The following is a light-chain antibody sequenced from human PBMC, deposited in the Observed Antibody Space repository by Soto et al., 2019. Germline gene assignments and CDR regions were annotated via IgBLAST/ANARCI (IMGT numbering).Light chain of an antibody. CDR3: QQYGRSPPYP. Sequence: EIVLTQSPGTLSLSPGKRATLSCRASQSVSSRYFAWYQQKHGQAPRLIIYGTSSSATGIPDRFSGSGSGNEFMLPISRMEPEDYAVCECQQYGRSPPYPFRQGPKIEI. J-gene: IGKJ2*01. V-gene: IGKV3-20*01. CDR1: QSVSSRY. CDR2: GTS.